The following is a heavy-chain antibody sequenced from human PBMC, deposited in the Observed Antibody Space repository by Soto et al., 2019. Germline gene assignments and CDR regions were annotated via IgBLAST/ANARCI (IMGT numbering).Heavy chain of an antibody. CDR1: GFSLSTSGVG. V-gene: IGHV2-5*02. CDR3: ALTGTPPNWGYLAAFDI. J-gene: IGHJ3*02. D-gene: IGHD7-27*01. CDR2: IYWDDDK. Sequence: SGPTLVKPTQTLTLTCTFSGFSLSTSGVGVGWIRQPPGKALEWLALIYWDDDKRYSPSLKSRLTITKDTSKNQVVLTMTSMDPMDTATYYCALTGTPPNWGYLAAFDIWGQGTMVTVSS.